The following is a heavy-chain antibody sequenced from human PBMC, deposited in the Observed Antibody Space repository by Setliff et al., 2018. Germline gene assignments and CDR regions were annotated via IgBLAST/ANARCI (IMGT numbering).Heavy chain of an antibody. J-gene: IGHJ6*03. D-gene: IGHD3-10*01. V-gene: IGHV1-69*13. Sequence: SVKVSCKASGGTFSSYVISWVREAPGQGLGWMGGIIPMFGTNYAQKFQGRVTITADESTSTAYMEPSSLGSEDTAVYYCAGGQPLVRKYYYYMDVWGKGTTVTVSS. CDR3: AGGQPLVRKYYYYMDV. CDR1: GGTFSSYV. CDR2: IIPMFGT.